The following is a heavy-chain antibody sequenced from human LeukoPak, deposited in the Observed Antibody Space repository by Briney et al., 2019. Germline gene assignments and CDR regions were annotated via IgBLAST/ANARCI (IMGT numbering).Heavy chain of an antibody. Sequence: SETLSLTCTVSGGSISSYYWSWIRQPPGKGLEWIGYIYYSGSTNYNPSLKSRVTISVDTPKNQFSLKLSSVTAADTAVYYCARDGGEGNYDSSGYFDYWGQGTLVTVSS. V-gene: IGHV4-59*01. D-gene: IGHD3-22*01. CDR3: ARDGGEGNYDSSGYFDY. CDR2: IYYSGST. CDR1: GGSISSYY. J-gene: IGHJ4*02.